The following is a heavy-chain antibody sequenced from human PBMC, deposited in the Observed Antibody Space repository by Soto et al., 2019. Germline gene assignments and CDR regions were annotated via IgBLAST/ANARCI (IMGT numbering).Heavy chain of an antibody. V-gene: IGHV1-18*04. Sequence: ASVKVSCKASGYTFTGYYMHWVRQAPGQGLEWMGWISTYSGHTNYARKLQGRVTMTTDTSTSTAYIELRSLRSDDTAVYYCARDPSIVAATAVDYWGQGTLVTVSS. CDR3: ARDPSIVAATAVDY. J-gene: IGHJ4*02. CDR2: ISTYSGHT. CDR1: GYTFTGYY. D-gene: IGHD1-26*01.